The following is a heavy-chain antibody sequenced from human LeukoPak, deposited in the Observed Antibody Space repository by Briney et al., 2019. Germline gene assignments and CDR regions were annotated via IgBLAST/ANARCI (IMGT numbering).Heavy chain of an antibody. V-gene: IGHV3-11*04. Sequence: PGGSLRLSCAASGFTFSDYYMNWIRQAPGKGLEWVSYISISGTTIYYADSVRGRFTISRDDSKNTLYLQMNGLRTEDTAVYYCAKVPYYDSSGYYDYWGQGTLVTVSS. CDR1: GFTFSDYY. CDR2: ISISGTTI. J-gene: IGHJ4*02. D-gene: IGHD3-22*01. CDR3: AKVPYYDSSGYYDY.